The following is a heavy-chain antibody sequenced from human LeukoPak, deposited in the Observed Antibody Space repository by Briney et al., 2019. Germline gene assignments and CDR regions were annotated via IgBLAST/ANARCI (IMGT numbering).Heavy chain of an antibody. J-gene: IGHJ6*03. D-gene: IGHD3-10*01. CDR1: GFTFSSYW. Sequence: GGSLRLSCAASGFTFSSYWMSWVRQAPGEGLEWVANIKQDGSEKYYVDSVKGRFTISRDNAKNSLYLQMNSLRAEDTAVYYCARIGKDYYGSGRPPYYYMDVWGKGTTVTVSS. CDR2: IKQDGSEK. CDR3: ARIGKDYYGSGRPPYYYMDV. V-gene: IGHV3-7*01.